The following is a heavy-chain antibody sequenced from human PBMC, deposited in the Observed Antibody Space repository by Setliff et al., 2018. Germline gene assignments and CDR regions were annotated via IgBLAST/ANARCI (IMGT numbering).Heavy chain of an antibody. V-gene: IGHV4-59*08. Sequence: SETLSLTCAVSGGPTIGYYWTWIRQAPGKGLEWIGYIHPWGGSSESTNYSPSLKSRITISLDKSKSQFSLKLTSVTVADTAVYYCARGLHSWTYWGTRPLGLDYWGQGSLVTV. CDR3: ARGLHSWTYWGTRPLGLDY. D-gene: IGHD1-26*01. CDR1: GGPTIGYY. CDR2: IHPWGGSSEST. J-gene: IGHJ4*02.